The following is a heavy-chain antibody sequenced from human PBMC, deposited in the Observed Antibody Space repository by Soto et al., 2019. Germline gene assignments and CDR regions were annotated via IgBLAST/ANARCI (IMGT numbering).Heavy chain of an antibody. Sequence: RASVKVSCKASGGTFSSYAISWVRQAPGQGLEWMGGIIPIFGTANYAQKFQGRVTITADESTSTAYMELSSLRSEDTAVYYCARDLGWNYPLWGQGTLVTVSS. V-gene: IGHV1-69*13. CDR2: IIPIFGTA. D-gene: IGHD1-7*01. CDR1: GGTFSSYA. J-gene: IGHJ4*02. CDR3: ARDLGWNYPL.